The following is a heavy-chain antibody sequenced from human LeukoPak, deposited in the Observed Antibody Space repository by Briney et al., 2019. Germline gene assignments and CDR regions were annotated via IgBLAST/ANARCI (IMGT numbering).Heavy chain of an antibody. D-gene: IGHD2-8*01. CDR3: ASNVREAPGWFDP. Sequence: SETLSLTCTVSGGSVSSDNSYWTWIRQPPGKGLEWIGYISYSGTTNYNPSLKSRVTISVDTPKNQLSLKLSSVTAADTAVYYCASNVREAPGWFDPWGQGTLVTVSS. CDR1: GGSVSSDNSY. V-gene: IGHV4-61*01. J-gene: IGHJ5*02. CDR2: ISYSGTT.